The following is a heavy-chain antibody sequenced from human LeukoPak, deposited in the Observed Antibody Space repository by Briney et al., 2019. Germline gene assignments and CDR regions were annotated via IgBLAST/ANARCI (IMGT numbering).Heavy chain of an antibody. V-gene: IGHV4-59*08. J-gene: IGHJ4*02. Sequence: SETLSLTCTVSGCSISRYYWSWIRQPPGKKLERIGYIYYSGNTNYNPSLKSRLTISTDTSKNQFSLKLRSATAADTAVYFCARVGYSYGFDYWGQGNLVTVSS. CDR3: ARVGYSYGFDY. CDR2: IYYSGNT. D-gene: IGHD5-18*01. CDR1: GCSISRYY.